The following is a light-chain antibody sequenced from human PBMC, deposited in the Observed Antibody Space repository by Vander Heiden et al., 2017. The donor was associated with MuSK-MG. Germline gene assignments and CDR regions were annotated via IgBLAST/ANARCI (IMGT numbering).Light chain of an antibody. Sequence: YELAQPPSVSASPGQTARITCPVDALPKQYAHCYPPKPGPAPVLVIYKDSERRSGIPERFSGTSSGTTDTLTISGVQAEDEADYYCQTADSSSTYRVFGTGTKVTVL. J-gene: IGLJ1*01. V-gene: IGLV3-25*03. CDR1: ALPKQY. CDR3: QTADSSSTYRV. CDR2: KDS.